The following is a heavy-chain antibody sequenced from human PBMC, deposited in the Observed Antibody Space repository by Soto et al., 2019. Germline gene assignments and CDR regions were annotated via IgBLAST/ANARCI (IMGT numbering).Heavy chain of an antibody. Sequence: GXSLRLSCAVPGGIFHGYGMHWFRQAPGNGLEWLAIIRFDGSNEEYADSVKGRFTISRDNSKNTLYLQMNTLGAEDTAVYYCARDGIGGTVFRGYLDYWGRGTVVTVSS. CDR1: GGIFHGYG. CDR2: IRFDGSNE. J-gene: IGHJ4*02. CDR3: ARDGIGGTVFRGYLDY. D-gene: IGHD1-7*01. V-gene: IGHV3-33*01.